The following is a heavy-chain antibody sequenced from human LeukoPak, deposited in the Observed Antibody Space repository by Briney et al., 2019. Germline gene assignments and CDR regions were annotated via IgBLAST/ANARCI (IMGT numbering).Heavy chain of an antibody. V-gene: IGHV1-2*02. J-gene: IGHJ4*02. CDR3: ASGYDFWIGYYSLDY. CDR1: GYTFTGYY. D-gene: IGHD3-3*01. Sequence: GASVKVSCKASGYTFTGYYMHWVRQAPGQGLEWMGWINPNSGGTNYAQKFQGRVTMTRDTSISTAYMELSRLRSDDTAVYYCASGYDFWIGYYSLDYWGQGTLVTVSS. CDR2: INPNSGGT.